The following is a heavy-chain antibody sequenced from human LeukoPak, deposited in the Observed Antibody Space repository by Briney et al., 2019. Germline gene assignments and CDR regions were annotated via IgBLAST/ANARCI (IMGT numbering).Heavy chain of an antibody. Sequence: GGSLRLSCAASGFTFSDYYMSWIRQAPGKGLEWVSYISSSGDSVYYADSLKGRFTISRDNAKNSLYLQMNSLRAEDTAVYYCARLLRLGELSFPTEVDWGQGTLVTVSS. D-gene: IGHD3-16*02. CDR1: GFTFSDYY. CDR3: ARLLRLGELSFPTEVD. CDR2: ISSSGDSV. J-gene: IGHJ4*02. V-gene: IGHV3-11*04.